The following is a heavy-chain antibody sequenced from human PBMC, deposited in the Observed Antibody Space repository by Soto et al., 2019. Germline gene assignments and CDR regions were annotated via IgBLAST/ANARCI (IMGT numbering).Heavy chain of an antibody. J-gene: IGHJ6*03. V-gene: IGHV1-46*03. CDR1: GYTFISHH. CDR3: ARGLVVVGTRGYKYYYHMDV. D-gene: IGHD2-15*01. CDR2: SDPNGGNA. Sequence: QVQLVQSGTEVKKPGASVKFSCKASGYTFISHHMHWVRQAPGQGLEWMGISDPNGGNATYAPKSYGRVTMTRDTSTSTAFMELSSLRFEDTAIYYCARGLVVVGTRGYKYYYHMDVWGKGTTVTVSS.